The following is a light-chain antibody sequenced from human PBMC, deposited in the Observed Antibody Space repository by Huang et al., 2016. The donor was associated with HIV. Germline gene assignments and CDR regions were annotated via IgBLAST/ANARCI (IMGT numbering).Light chain of an antibody. Sequence: DIVLTQSPDSLAVSLGERATINCSASRSILYNSNNKNYIAWHQQKPGQSPKLPIYWASTRESGVPDRFSGSGSETDFTLTISSLQAEDVAVYYCQQYYTTPGTFGPGTTVHIK. V-gene: IGKV4-1*01. J-gene: IGKJ3*01. CDR2: WAS. CDR3: QQYYTTPGT. CDR1: RSILYNSNNKNY.